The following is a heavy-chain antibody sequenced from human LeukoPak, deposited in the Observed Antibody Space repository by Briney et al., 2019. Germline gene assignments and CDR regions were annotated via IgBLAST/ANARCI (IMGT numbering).Heavy chain of an antibody. Sequence: GGSLRLSCAASGFTFSSYEMTWVRKAPGKGLEWVSYISSSGSTLYYADAVKGRFTISRDNAKNSLYLQMNSLRAEDTAVYYCARGGQGYDFWSGPSNAFDIWGQGTMVTVSS. J-gene: IGHJ3*02. CDR3: ARGGQGYDFWSGPSNAFDI. V-gene: IGHV3-48*03. CDR1: GFTFSSYE. D-gene: IGHD3-3*01. CDR2: ISSSGSTL.